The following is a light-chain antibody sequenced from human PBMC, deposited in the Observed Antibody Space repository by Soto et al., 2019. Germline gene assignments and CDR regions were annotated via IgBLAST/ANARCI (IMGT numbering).Light chain of an antibody. Sequence: QSVLTQPASVSGSPGQSITISCTGTSSDVGGYKFVSWYQQHPGRAPKLMIYEDSNRPSGLSNRFSGSKSGNSASLTISGLQAEDEADYYCSSYTTSITVEVFGTGTKLTVL. V-gene: IGLV2-14*01. CDR2: EDS. J-gene: IGLJ1*01. CDR1: SSDVGGYKF. CDR3: SSYTTSITVEV.